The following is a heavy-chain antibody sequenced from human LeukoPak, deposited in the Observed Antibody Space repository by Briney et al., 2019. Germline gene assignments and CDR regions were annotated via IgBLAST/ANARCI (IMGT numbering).Heavy chain of an antibody. CDR2: IYHSGST. V-gene: IGHV4-38-2*02. D-gene: IGHD3-9*01. J-gene: IGHJ3*02. CDR1: GYSLSSGYY. CDR3: ARADWRGDAFDI. Sequence: SETLSLTCTVSGYSLSSGYYWGWIRQPPGKGLEWIGSIYHSGSTYYNPSLKSRVTISVDTSKNQFSLKLSSVTAADTAVYYCARADWRGDAFDIWGQGTMVTVSS.